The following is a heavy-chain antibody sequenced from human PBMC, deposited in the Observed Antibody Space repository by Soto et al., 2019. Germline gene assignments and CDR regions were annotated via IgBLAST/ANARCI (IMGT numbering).Heavy chain of an antibody. CDR1: GFNFSSYG. J-gene: IGHJ3*02. CDR3: AREDGYRGGDAFDI. Sequence: PGGSLRLSCAVSGFNFSSYGMHWVRQAPGKGLEWVAVISYDGSHKASADSVKGRFAISRDNSKNTLYLQMNSLRAEDTAVYYCAREDGYRGGDAFDIWGQGTMVTVSS. D-gene: IGHD5-12*01. V-gene: IGHV3-30*03. CDR2: ISYDGSHK.